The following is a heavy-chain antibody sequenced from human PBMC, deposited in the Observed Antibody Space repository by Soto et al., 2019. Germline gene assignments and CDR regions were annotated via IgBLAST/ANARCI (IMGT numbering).Heavy chain of an antibody. J-gene: IGHJ6*02. D-gene: IGHD2-2*01. Sequence: SETLSLTCTVSGGSISSGGYYWNWIRQHPGKGLEWIGYIYYSGSTYYNPSLKSRVTISVDTSKNQFSLKLSSVTAADTAVYYCARELVVVPAAIYDGMDVWGPGTKVTVSS. CDR3: ARELVVVPAAIYDGMDV. V-gene: IGHV4-31*03. CDR1: GGSISSGGYY. CDR2: IYYSGST.